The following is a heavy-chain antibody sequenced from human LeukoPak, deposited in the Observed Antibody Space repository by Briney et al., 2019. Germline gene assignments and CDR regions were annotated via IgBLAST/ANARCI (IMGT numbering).Heavy chain of an antibody. CDR1: GFTFSSYA. D-gene: IGHD6-6*01. CDR2: ISATGGIT. CDR3: AKEGLVGFDP. J-gene: IGHJ5*02. Sequence: PGGSLRLSCAASGFTFSSYAMSWVRQAAGKGREGVSAISATGGITYYPPSVNGRFTISRHNSKNTLYLQMNSLRAEDTAVYYCAKEGLVGFDPWGQGTLVTVSS. V-gene: IGHV3-23*01.